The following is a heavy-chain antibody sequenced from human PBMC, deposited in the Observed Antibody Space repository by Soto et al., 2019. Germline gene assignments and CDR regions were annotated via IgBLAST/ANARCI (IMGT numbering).Heavy chain of an antibody. CDR1: GFTFTSSA. D-gene: IGHD2-2*01. CDR2: IVVGSGNT. CDR3: ARVYCSSTSCPADYYYGMDV. V-gene: IGHV1-58*02. Sequence: SVKVSCKASGFTFTSSAMQWVRQARGQRLEWIGWIVVGSGNTNYAQKFQERVTMTTDTSTSTAYMELRSLRSDDTAVYYCARVYCSSTSCPADYYYGMDVWGQGTTVTVSS. J-gene: IGHJ6*02.